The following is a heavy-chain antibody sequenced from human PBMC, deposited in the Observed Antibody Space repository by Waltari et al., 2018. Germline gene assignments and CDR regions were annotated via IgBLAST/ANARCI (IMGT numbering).Heavy chain of an antibody. CDR1: GFTFGPHW. CDR2: INEDGSDI. V-gene: IGHV3-7*03. Sequence: EVQLVESGGGLVQPGGSLSLPCAASGFTFGPHWMSGVLQAPGKGLEWVANINEDGSDIYYVDSVKGRFTISRDNAKNSLYLQMNSLRAEDTAVYYCARDMGQYTNYVAYWGQGTLVIVSS. CDR3: ARDMGQYTNYVAY. J-gene: IGHJ4*02. D-gene: IGHD3-10*01.